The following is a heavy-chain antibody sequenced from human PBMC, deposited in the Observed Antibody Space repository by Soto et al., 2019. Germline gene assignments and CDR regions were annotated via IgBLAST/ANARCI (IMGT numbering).Heavy chain of an antibody. D-gene: IGHD6-19*01. V-gene: IGHV3-33*03. J-gene: IGHJ3*01. CDR1: GFPFDRYA. CDR3: AKGRIAVAAGAFDS. CDR2: IWYDGSYT. Sequence: QVHLAESGGGVVQPGTSLRLSCAASGFPFDRYAIHWVRQAPGKGLEWVAAIWYDGSYTYYGESVKGRFLISRDNSKNTVFLEMNSLRAEDAAVYFCAKGRIAVAAGAFDSWGPGTRLIVSS.